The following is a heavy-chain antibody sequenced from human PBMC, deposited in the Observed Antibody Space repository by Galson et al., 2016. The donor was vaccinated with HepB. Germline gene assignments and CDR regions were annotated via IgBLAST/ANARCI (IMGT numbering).Heavy chain of an antibody. D-gene: IGHD2-8*02. CDR3: ARDTGPKGYFYGMDV. CDR1: GFTFSNYA. Sequence: SLRLSCAASGFTFSNYAMHWVRQAPGKGLEWVAVISYDSSTKYYADSVRGRLTISRDNSQDALYLQMNSLTPKDTAVYYCARDTGPKGYFYGMDVWGQGTTVTVSS. CDR2: ISYDSSTK. J-gene: IGHJ6*02. V-gene: IGHV3-30*03.